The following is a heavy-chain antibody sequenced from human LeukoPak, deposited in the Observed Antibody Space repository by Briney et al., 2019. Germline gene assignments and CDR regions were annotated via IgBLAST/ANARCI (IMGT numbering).Heavy chain of an antibody. CDR1: GGSFSGYY. CDR3: ARHRTNYDFWSGYLSAPNWFDP. CDR2: INHSGST. Sequence: SETLSLTCAVYGGSFSGYYWSWIRQPPGKGLEWIGEINHSGSTNYNPSLKSRVAISVDTSKNQFSLKLSSVTAADTAVYYCARHRTNYDFWSGYLSAPNWFDPWGQGTLVTVSS. J-gene: IGHJ5*02. D-gene: IGHD3-3*01. V-gene: IGHV4-34*01.